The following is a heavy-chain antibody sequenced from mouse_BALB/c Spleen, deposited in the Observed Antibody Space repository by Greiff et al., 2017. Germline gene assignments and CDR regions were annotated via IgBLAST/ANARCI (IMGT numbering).Heavy chain of an antibody. J-gene: IGHJ4*01. CDR2: IDTSDSYT. Sequence: VQLQQSGTVLARPGASVKMSCKASGYTFTDYWMHWVKQRPGQGLEWIGAIDTSDSYTSYNQKFKGKATLTVDESSSTAYMQLSSLTSEDSAVYYCARQVRQGYAMDYWGQGTSVTVSS. D-gene: IGHD2-14*01. CDR3: ARQVRQGYAMDY. CDR1: GYTFTDYW. V-gene: IGHV1-69*02.